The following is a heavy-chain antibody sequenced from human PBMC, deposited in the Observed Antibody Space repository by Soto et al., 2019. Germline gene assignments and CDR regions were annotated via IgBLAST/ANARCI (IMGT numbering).Heavy chain of an antibody. Sequence: PSETLSLTCTVSGGSISSADYYWSWIRQPPGKGLEWIGYIYYSGSTYYNPSLKSRVTISVDTSKNQFSLKLTSVTAADTAVYYCARDKITDLFDYWGQGTLVTVSS. CDR3: ARDKITDLFDY. D-gene: IGHD3-10*01. J-gene: IGHJ4*02. CDR2: IYYSGST. V-gene: IGHV4-30-4*01. CDR1: GGSISSADYY.